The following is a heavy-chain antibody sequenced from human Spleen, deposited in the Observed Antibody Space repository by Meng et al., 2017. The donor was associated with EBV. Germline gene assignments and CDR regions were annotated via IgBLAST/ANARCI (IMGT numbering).Heavy chain of an antibody. Sequence: QVQLVQSGAEVXXXXXXVKXSXXXSGXTXTNYDINWVRQATGQGLEWMGWMNPNNGNTGYAQKFQGRVTMTRDTSMSTAYMELSSLRSEDTAVYYCARVGGIAIFGVVTFGGNGMDVWGQGTTVTVSS. V-gene: IGHV1-8*01. J-gene: IGHJ6*02. CDR2: MNPNNGNT. CDR1: GXTXTNYD. CDR3: ARVGGIAIFGVVTFGGNGMDV. D-gene: IGHD3-3*01.